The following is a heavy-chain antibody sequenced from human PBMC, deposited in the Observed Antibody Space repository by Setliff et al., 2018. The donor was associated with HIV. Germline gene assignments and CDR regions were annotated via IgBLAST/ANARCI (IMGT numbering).Heavy chain of an antibody. D-gene: IGHD1-26*01. CDR2: IWYDGSNK. CDR3: AGSGSYYDAFDI. CDR1: GFTFSSYG. J-gene: IGHJ3*02. V-gene: IGHV3-33*03. Sequence: HPGGSLRLSCAGSGFTFSSYGMNWVRQAPGEGLEWVALIWYDGSNKYYADSVKGRFTISRDNAKNSLYLQMHSRRAEDTAVYYCAGSGSYYDAFDIWGQGTMVTVSS.